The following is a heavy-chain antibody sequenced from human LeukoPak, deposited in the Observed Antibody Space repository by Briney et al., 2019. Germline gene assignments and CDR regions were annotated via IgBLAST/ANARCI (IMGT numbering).Heavy chain of an antibody. D-gene: IGHD6-19*01. CDR3: AKRIAVPRNYYYYMDV. Sequence: PGGSLRLSCAASGFTFSSYGMHWVRQAPGKGLEWVAFIRYDGSNKYYADSVKGRFTISRDNSKNTLYLQMNSLRAEDTAVYYCAKRIAVPRNYYYYMDVWGKGTTVTISS. J-gene: IGHJ6*03. V-gene: IGHV3-30*02. CDR2: IRYDGSNK. CDR1: GFTFSSYG.